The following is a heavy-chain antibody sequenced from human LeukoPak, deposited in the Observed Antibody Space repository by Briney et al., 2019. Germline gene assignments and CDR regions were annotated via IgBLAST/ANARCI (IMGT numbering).Heavy chain of an antibody. CDR2: ISISGANT. J-gene: IGHJ4*02. D-gene: IGHD3-10*01. V-gene: IGHV3-23*01. CDR1: GFTFSSYA. CDR3: AKVDYFGSESLKYFFDY. Sequence: GGSLRLSCAASGFTFSSYALSWVRQAPGKGLEWVSLISISGANTYYADSVKGRFTISRDNSKGTLYLQMNSLRAEDTAVYHCAKVDYFGSESLKYFFDYWGQGTLVTVSS.